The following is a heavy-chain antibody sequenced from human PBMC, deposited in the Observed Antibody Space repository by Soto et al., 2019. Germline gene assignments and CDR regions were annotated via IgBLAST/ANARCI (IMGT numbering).Heavy chain of an antibody. CDR2: IYYSGST. CDR1: GGSISSGGYY. Sequence: SETLSLTCTVSGGSISSGGYYWSWIRQHPGKGLEWIGYIYYSGSTYYNPSLKSRVTISVDTSKNQFSLKLSSVTAADTAVYYCARSRVALVYYYYYYGMDVWGQGTTVTVS. V-gene: IGHV4-31*03. J-gene: IGHJ6*02. D-gene: IGHD5-12*01. CDR3: ARSRVALVYYYYYYGMDV.